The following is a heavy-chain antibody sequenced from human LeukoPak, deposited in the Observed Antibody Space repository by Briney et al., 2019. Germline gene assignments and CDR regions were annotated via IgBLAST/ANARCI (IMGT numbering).Heavy chain of an antibody. CDR2: ISSSGSTI. J-gene: IGHJ6*04. CDR3: AELGITMIGGV. D-gene: IGHD3-10*02. CDR1: GFTFSSYE. Sequence: GGSLRLSCAASGFTFSSYEMNWVRQAPGMGLVWVSYISSSGSTIYYADSVKGRFTISRDNAKNSLYLQMNRLRAEDTAVYYCAELGITMIGGVWGKGTTVTISS. V-gene: IGHV3-48*03.